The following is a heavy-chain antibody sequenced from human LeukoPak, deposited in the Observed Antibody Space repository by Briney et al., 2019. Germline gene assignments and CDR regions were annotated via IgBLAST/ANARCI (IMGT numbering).Heavy chain of an antibody. J-gene: IGHJ4*02. Sequence: ASVKVSCKASGYTFTSYGISWVRQAPGQGLEWMGWISAYNGNTNYAQKLQGRVTMTTDTSTSTAYMELRSLRSDDTAVYYCARDLGSGTAMDMGVWGQGTLVTVSS. CDR1: GYTFTSYG. CDR3: ARDLGSGTAMDMGV. D-gene: IGHD5-18*01. V-gene: IGHV1-18*01. CDR2: ISAYNGNT.